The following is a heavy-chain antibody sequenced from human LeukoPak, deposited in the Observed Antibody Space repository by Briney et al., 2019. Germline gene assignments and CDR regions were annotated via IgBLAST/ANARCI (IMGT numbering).Heavy chain of an antibody. CDR1: GGSFTIYY. CDR2: INHSGST. Sequence: KPSETLSLTCGVYGGSFTIYYWSWIRQPPGKGLEWIGEINHSGSTNYNPSLKSRVTISVDTSKNQFSLKLSSVTAADTAVYYCARSDTAMVSFDYWGQGTLVTVSS. CDR3: ARSDTAMVSFDY. J-gene: IGHJ4*02. D-gene: IGHD5-18*01. V-gene: IGHV4-34*01.